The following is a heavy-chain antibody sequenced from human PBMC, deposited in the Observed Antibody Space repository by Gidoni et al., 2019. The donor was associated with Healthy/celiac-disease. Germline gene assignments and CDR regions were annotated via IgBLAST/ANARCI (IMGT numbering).Heavy chain of an antibody. D-gene: IGHD6-19*01. CDR1: GGTFSSYA. V-gene: IGHV1-69*01. CDR3: ARVKEYSSGLFDY. Sequence: QVQLVQSGAEVKKPGSSVKVSCKASGGTFSSYAISWVRHAPGQGLEWMGGIIPIFGTANYAQKFQGRVTITADESTSTAYTELSSLRSEDTAVYYCARVKEYSSGLFDYWGQGTLVTVSS. CDR2: IIPIFGTA. J-gene: IGHJ4*02.